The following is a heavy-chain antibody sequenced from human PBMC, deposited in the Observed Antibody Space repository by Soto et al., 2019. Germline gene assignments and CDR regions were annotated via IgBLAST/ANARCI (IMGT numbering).Heavy chain of an antibody. J-gene: IGHJ4*02. CDR2: ISSSSSTI. CDR3: ARVFSVVYYDSSGLSDYFDY. Sequence: VGSLRLSCAASGFTFSSYSMNWVRQAPGKGLEWVSYISSSSSTIYYADSVKGRFTISRDNAKNSLYLQMNSLRDEDTAVYYCARVFSVVYYDSSGLSDYFDYWGQGTLVTVSS. CDR1: GFTFSSYS. V-gene: IGHV3-48*02. D-gene: IGHD3-22*01.